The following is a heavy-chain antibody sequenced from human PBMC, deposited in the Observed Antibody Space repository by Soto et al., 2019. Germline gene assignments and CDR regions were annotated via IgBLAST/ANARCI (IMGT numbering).Heavy chain of an antibody. D-gene: IGHD3-10*01. V-gene: IGHV2-26*01. J-gene: IGHJ5*02. CDR3: ARIVRYFCELESYNRSDP. Sequence: SGPTLVNPTETLTLTCTVSGFSLSNARMGVTWIRQPPGRALEWLAHIFSSDEKSYTTSLEGRLTISKDTSKSQVVLIMTNMDPLDTATYYRARIVRYFCELESYNRSDPLGQETLVTVSS. CDR1: GFSLSNARMG. CDR2: IFSSDEK.